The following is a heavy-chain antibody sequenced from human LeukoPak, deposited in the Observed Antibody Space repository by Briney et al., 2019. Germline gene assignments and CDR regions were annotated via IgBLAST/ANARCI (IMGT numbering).Heavy chain of an antibody. CDR3: ARAGAAGDYYYYGMDV. Sequence: PGGSLRLSCAASGFTLSDYYMSWIRQAPGKGLEWVSYISSSSSYTNYADSVKGRFTISRDNAKNSLYLQMNSLRAEDTAVYYCARAGAAGDYYYYGMDVWGQGTTVTVSS. V-gene: IGHV3-11*06. J-gene: IGHJ6*02. CDR2: ISSSSSYT. CDR1: GFTLSDYY. D-gene: IGHD6-13*01.